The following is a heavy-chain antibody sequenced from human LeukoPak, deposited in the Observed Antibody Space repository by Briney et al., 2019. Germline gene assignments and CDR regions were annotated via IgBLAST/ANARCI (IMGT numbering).Heavy chain of an antibody. CDR2: INSDGSGT. CDR3: ARSDWFDP. J-gene: IGHJ5*02. Sequence: PGGSLRLSCAASGFTFSPYWMHWVRQAPGKGLLWVSRINSDGSGTSYADSVKGRFTISRDNAKNTLYLQLDSLRPEDTAIYYCARSDWFDPWGQGTLVTVSS. CDR1: GFTFSPYW. V-gene: IGHV3-74*03.